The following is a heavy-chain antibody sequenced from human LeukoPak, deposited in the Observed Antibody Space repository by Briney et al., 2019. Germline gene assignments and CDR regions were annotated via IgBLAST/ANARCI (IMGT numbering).Heavy chain of an antibody. J-gene: IGHJ3*02. CDR2: IYYSGST. Sequence: PSETLSLTCTVSGGSIRSYYWNWIRQPPGKGLEWIGYIYYSGSTNYNPSLKSRVTISVDTSKNQFSLKLSSVTAADTAVYYCARAGGVVAFDIWGQGTMVTVSS. V-gene: IGHV4-59*08. D-gene: IGHD2-8*02. CDR3: ARAGGVVAFDI. CDR1: GGSIRSYY.